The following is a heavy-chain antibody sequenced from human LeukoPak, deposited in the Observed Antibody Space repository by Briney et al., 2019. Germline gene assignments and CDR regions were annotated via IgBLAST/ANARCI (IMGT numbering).Heavy chain of an antibody. D-gene: IGHD5-18*01. Sequence: SETLSLTCTVSGGSISSYYWGRIRQPPGKGLEWIGSIYYSGSTYYNPSLKSRVTISVDTSKNQFSLKLSSVTAADTAVYYCARVSLGYSYVKYWGQGTLVTVSS. CDR2: IYYSGST. CDR3: ARVSLGYSYVKY. J-gene: IGHJ4*02. CDR1: GGSISSYY. V-gene: IGHV4-39*07.